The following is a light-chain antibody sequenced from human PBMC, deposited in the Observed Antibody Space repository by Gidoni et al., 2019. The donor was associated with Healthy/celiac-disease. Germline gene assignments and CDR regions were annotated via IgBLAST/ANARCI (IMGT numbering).Light chain of an antibody. CDR1: QSISSW. J-gene: IGKJ2*03. CDR2: KAS. V-gene: IGKV1-5*03. Sequence: DMHMTQCPSTLSASVGDRVTITCRASQSISSWLAWYQQKPGKAPKLLIYKASSLESGVPSRFSGSGSGTEFTLTISSLQPDDFATYYCQQYNSYPYSFGQGTKLEIK. CDR3: QQYNSYPYS.